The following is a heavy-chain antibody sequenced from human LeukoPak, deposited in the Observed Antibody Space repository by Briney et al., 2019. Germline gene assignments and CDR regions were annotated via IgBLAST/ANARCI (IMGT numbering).Heavy chain of an antibody. V-gene: IGHV1-69*01. CDR2: IIPIFGTA. CDR3: ARDRPPLDDFWRGGPNAFDI. CDR1: GGTFSSYA. Sequence: SVKVSCKASGGTFSSYAISWVRQAPGQGLEWMGGIIPIFGTANYAQKFQGRVTITADESTSTAYMELSSLRSEDTAVYYCARDRPPLDDFWRGGPNAFDIWGQGTMVTVSS. D-gene: IGHD3-3*01. J-gene: IGHJ3*02.